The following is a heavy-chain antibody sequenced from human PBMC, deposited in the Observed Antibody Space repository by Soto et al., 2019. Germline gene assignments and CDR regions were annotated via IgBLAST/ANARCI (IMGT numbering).Heavy chain of an antibody. CDR3: ARASVLRYFDWLSNYDY. Sequence: ASVKVSCKASGGTFSSYAISWVRQAPGQGLEWMGGIIPIFGTANYAQKFQGRVTITADESTSTAYMELSSLRSEDTAVYYCARASVLRYFDWLSNYDYWGQGTLVTVSS. V-gene: IGHV1-69*13. D-gene: IGHD3-9*01. J-gene: IGHJ4*02. CDR2: IIPIFGTA. CDR1: GGTFSSYA.